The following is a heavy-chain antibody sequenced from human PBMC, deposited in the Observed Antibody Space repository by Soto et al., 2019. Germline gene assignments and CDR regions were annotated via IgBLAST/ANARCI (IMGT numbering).Heavy chain of an antibody. CDR3: AKDKERGGYDSDFDS. V-gene: IGHV3-23*01. Sequence: EVYLLESGGDLVQPGGSLRLSCAASGFTFGTYGMGWVRQAPGKGLEWVSTITGGNTYYAASVRGRFTISRDNYKNTLYLQMSSLRAEDTALYYCAKDKERGGYDSDFDSWGQGTLVTVSS. J-gene: IGHJ4*02. CDR2: ITGGNT. CDR1: GFTFGTYG. D-gene: IGHD3-3*01.